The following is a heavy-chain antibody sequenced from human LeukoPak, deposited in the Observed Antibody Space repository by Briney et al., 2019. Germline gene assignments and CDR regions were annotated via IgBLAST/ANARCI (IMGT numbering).Heavy chain of an antibody. J-gene: IGHJ6*02. CDR1: GGSFSGYY. Sequence: SETLSLTCAVYGGSFSGYYWSWIRQSPGKGLEWIGEINHSGSTNYNPSLKSRVTISVDTSKNQFSLKLSSVTAADTAVYYCARVYYYDSSGYYFYYYYYGMDVWGQGTTVTVSS. CDR3: ARVYYYDSSGYYFYYYYYGMDV. CDR2: INHSGST. V-gene: IGHV4-34*01. D-gene: IGHD3-22*01.